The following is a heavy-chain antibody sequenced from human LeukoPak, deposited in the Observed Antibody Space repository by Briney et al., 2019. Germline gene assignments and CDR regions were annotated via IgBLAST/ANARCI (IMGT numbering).Heavy chain of an antibody. V-gene: IGHV3-48*01. CDR3: ARDSGPLGDGH. CDR1: GFTFSSYD. J-gene: IGHJ4*02. CDR2: INTISSTK. Sequence: PGGSLRLSCAASGFTFSSYDMNWVRQAPGKGLEWVSYINTISSTKYYADSVKGRFTISRDNAKNSLYLQMSSLRAEDTAVYYCARDSGPLGDGHWGQGTLVTVSS. D-gene: IGHD4-17*01.